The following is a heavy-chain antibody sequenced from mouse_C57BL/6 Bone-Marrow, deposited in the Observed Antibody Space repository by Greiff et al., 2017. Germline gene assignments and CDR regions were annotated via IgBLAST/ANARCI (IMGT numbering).Heavy chain of an antibody. CDR3: AGYYGSSYWYFDV. D-gene: IGHD1-1*01. Sequence: VKLQESGPGLVQPSQSLSITCTVSGFSLTSYGVHWVRQSPGKGLEWLGVIWSGGSTDYNAAFISRLSISKDNSKSQVFFKMNSLQADDTAIYYCAGYYGSSYWYFDVWGTGTTVTVSS. CDR1: GFSLTSYG. J-gene: IGHJ1*03. CDR2: IWSGGST. V-gene: IGHV2-2*01.